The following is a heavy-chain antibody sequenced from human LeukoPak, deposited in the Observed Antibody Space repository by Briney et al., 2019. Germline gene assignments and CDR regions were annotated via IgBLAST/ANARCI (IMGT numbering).Heavy chain of an antibody. CDR3: AIRAVAGSLPIFDF. Sequence: GGSLRLSCAASGFAFSSYAMTWVRQAPGKGLEWVSVITGSGANTYYADSVKGQFSISRDNSKNTVYLQMSSLRVEDMAVYYCAIRAVAGSLPIFDFWGQGTLVTVSS. CDR1: GFAFSSYA. V-gene: IGHV3-23*01. CDR2: ITGSGANT. D-gene: IGHD6-19*01. J-gene: IGHJ4*02.